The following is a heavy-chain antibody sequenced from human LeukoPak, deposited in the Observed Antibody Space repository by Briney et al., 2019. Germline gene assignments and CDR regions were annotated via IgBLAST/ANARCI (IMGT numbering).Heavy chain of an antibody. Sequence: SVKVSCKASGGTFSSYAISWVRQAPGQGLEWMGRIIPIFGTANYAQKFQGRVTITTDESTSTAYMELSSLRSEDTAVYYCARGSGSYPTNFDYWSQGTLLTVSS. CDR3: ARGSGSYPTNFDY. CDR1: GGTFSSYA. J-gene: IGHJ4*02. CDR2: IIPIFGTA. V-gene: IGHV1-69*05. D-gene: IGHD1-26*01.